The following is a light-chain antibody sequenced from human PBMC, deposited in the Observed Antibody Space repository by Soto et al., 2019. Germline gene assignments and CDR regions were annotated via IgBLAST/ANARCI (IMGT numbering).Light chain of an antibody. Sequence: EIVLTQSPATLSLSPGERAALSCRASQNVGSAYLAWYQQKSGQAPRLLIYGTTGRAAGVPDRFSGSGSGTVFTLTINRLEPEDFAVYYCHHYGTSPWTFGQGTKVEIK. J-gene: IGKJ1*01. CDR1: QNVGSAY. V-gene: IGKV3-20*01. CDR2: GTT. CDR3: HHYGTSPWT.